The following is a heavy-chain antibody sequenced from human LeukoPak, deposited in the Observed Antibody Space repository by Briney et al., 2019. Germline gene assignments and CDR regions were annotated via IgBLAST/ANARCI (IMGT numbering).Heavy chain of an antibody. CDR2: IYASGST. CDR1: GGSISSSSYY. Sequence: SETLSLTCTVSGGSISSSSYYWGWIRQPPGKGLEWIGRIYASGSTRYNPSLKSRVTMSVDTSKNQFSLKLTSVTAADTAVYFCARGLAAAYDYNWFDPWDQGTLVSVSS. V-gene: IGHV4-61*05. CDR3: ARGLAAAYDYNWFDP. D-gene: IGHD5-12*01. J-gene: IGHJ5*02.